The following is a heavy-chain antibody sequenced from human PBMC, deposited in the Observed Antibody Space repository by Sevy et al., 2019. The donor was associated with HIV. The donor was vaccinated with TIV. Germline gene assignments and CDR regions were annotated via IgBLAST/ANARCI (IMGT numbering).Heavy chain of an antibody. CDR3: AKRTIAGDHFDY. V-gene: IGHV3-30*18. CDR2: ISWDASNK. D-gene: IGHD7-27*01. Sequence: GGSLRLSCAGSGFTFSGYGMHWVRQAPGKGLEWLAVISWDASNKYYADSVKGRFTISRDNSKNTLYLQMNSLGAEDTAVYYCAKRTIAGDHFDYWGQGTLVTVSS. CDR1: GFTFSGYG. J-gene: IGHJ4*02.